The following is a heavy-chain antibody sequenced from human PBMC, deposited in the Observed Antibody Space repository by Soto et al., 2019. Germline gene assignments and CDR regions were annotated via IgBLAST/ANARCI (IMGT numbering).Heavy chain of an antibody. J-gene: IGHJ5*02. CDR3: ARVLAPEALGNWWSDP. V-gene: IGHV3-30-3*01. D-gene: IGHD1-1*01. Sequence: GGSLRLSCAASGFTFSSYAMHWVRQAPGKGLEWVAVISYDGSNKYYADSVKGRFTISRDNSKNTLYLQMNSLRAEDTAVYYYARVLAPEALGNWWSDPWGQGTLVTGSS. CDR2: ISYDGSNK. CDR1: GFTFSSYA.